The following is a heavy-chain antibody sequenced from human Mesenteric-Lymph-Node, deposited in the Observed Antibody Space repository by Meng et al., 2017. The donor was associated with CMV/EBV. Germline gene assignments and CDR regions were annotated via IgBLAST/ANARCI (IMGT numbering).Heavy chain of an antibody. CDR3: AHSSGIAAAGPFYFDY. D-gene: IGHD6-13*01. J-gene: IGHJ4*02. CDR2: IYWDDDK. V-gene: IGHV2-5*02. Sequence: QISLKESGRTPVKPTETLTPTCTFSGFSLRTSGVGVGWIRQPPGKALEWLALIYWDDDKRYSPSLKSRLTITKDTSKNQVVLTMTNMDPVDTATYYCAHSSGIAAAGPFYFDYWGQGTLVTVSS. CDR1: GFSLRTSGVG.